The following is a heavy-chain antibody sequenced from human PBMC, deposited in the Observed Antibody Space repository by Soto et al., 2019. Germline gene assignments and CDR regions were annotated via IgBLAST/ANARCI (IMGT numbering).Heavy chain of an antibody. V-gene: IGHV4-31*03. D-gene: IGHD4-17*01. Sequence: PSETLSLTCSVSGASINTGGFYWSWVRQYPGKGLDWIGYGSNTGSRYLNPSLRSRITISLDTPNNQFSLRLTSVTAADTAVYYCARVKVTTESFDSWGQGSLVTVSS. CDR2: GSNTGSR. J-gene: IGHJ4*02. CDR3: ARVKVTTESFDS. CDR1: GASINTGGFY.